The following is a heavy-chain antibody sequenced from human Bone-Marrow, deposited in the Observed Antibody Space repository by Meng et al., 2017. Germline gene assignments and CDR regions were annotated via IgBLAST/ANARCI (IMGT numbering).Heavy chain of an antibody. Sequence: QVQLQQWGAGLLQPSETLSLTCAVYGGSFSGYYWSWIRQPPGKGVEWIGEINHSGSTNYNPSLKSRVTISVDTSKNQFSLKLSSVTAADTAVYYCARTRGYSYGYYGYWGQGTLVTVSS. V-gene: IGHV4-34*01. CDR2: INHSGST. CDR1: GGSFSGYY. D-gene: IGHD5-18*01. J-gene: IGHJ4*02. CDR3: ARTRGYSYGYYGY.